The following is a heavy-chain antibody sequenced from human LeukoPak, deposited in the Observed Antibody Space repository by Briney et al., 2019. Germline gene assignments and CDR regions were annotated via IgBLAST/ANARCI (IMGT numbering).Heavy chain of an antibody. D-gene: IGHD2-2*01. J-gene: IGHJ6*02. Sequence: SVKVSCKASGGTFSSYAISWVRQAPGQGLEWMGRIIPIFGIANYAQKFQGRVTITADRSTSTAYMELSSLRSEDTAVYYCARGPAAMGYYYYGMDVWGQGTTVTVSS. CDR3: ARGPAAMGYYYYGMDV. CDR1: GGTFSSYA. CDR2: IIPIFGIA. V-gene: IGHV1-69*04.